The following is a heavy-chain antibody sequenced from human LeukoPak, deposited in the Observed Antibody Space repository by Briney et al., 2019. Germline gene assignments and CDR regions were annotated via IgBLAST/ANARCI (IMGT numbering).Heavy chain of an antibody. V-gene: IGHV3-23*01. J-gene: IGHJ4*02. D-gene: IGHD3-10*01. CDR2: ISGSGGST. CDR1: GVTFSSYA. CDR3: AKSSGSYLYYFDY. Sequence: GGSLRLSRAASGVTFSSYAMTWVRQAPGKGLEWFSAISGSGGSTFYADSVKGRFTISRDNSKNTLYLQMNSPRAEDTAVYSCAKSSGSYLYYFDYWGQGTRVTVSS.